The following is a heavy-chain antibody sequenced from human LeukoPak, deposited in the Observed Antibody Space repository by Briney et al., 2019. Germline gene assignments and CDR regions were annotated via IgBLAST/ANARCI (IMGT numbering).Heavy chain of an antibody. V-gene: IGHV4-59*01. CDR3: ARGIIGSYFDY. CDR1: GGSISSYY. D-gene: IGHD3-10*01. CDR2: IYYSGST. J-gene: IGHJ4*02. Sequence: SETLSLNCTVSGGSISSYYWSWIRQPPGKGLEWIGYIYYSGSTNYNPSLKSRVTISVDTSKNQFSLKLSSVTAADTAVYYCARGIIGSYFDYWGQGTLVTVSS.